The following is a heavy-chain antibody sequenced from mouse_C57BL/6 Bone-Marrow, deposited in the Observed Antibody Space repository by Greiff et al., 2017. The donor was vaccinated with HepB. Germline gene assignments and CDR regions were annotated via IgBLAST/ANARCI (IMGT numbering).Heavy chain of an antibody. J-gene: IGHJ3*01. CDR2: FYPGSGSI. CDR1: GYTFTSYW. V-gene: IGHV1-62-2*01. D-gene: IGHD1-3*01. CDR3: ARHEEKSWFAY. Sequence: QVQLQQPGTELVKPGASVKLSCKASGYTFTSYWMHWVKQRSGQGLEWIGWFYPGSGSIKYNEKFKDKATLTADKSSSTVYMELSRLTSEDSAVYFCARHEEKSWFAYWGQGTLVTVSA.